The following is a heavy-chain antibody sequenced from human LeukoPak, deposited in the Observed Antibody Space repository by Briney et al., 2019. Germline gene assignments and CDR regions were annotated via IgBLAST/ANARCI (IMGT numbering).Heavy chain of an antibody. D-gene: IGHD6-25*01. Sequence: GGSLRLSCAASGFTFSSYGMHWVRQAPGKWLEWVAVISYDGSNKYYADSVKGRFTISRDNSKNTLYLQMNSLRAEDTAVYYCAKDQRLRYYYYYYMDVWGKGTTVTISS. J-gene: IGHJ6*03. CDR2: ISYDGSNK. CDR1: GFTFSSYG. V-gene: IGHV3-30*18. CDR3: AKDQRLRYYYYYYMDV.